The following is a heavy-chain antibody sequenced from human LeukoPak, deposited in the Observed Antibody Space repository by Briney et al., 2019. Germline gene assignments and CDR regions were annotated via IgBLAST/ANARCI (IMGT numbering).Heavy chain of an antibody. D-gene: IGHD2-8*01. CDR3: ARNVMVANAFDI. J-gene: IGHJ3*02. Sequence: SETLSLTCTVSGGSMNNHYWAWIRQPPGKGLECIGYIYYTGSTNYNPSLKSRLTISVDKSKNQFSLKLSSVTAADTAVYYCARNVMVANAFDIWGQGTMVTVSS. CDR2: IYYTGST. V-gene: IGHV4-59*11. CDR1: GGSMNNHY.